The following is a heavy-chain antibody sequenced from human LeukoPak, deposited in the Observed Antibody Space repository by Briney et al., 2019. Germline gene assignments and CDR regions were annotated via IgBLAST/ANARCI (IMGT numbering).Heavy chain of an antibody. Sequence: KPSETLSLTCTVSGGSISSYYWSWIRQPPGKGLEWIGYMYHSGSTNYNPSLKSRVTISVDTSKNQFSLKLSSVTAADTAVYYCARTDLRIRGALNYYYYGMDVWGQGTTVTVSS. V-gene: IGHV4-59*01. D-gene: IGHD3-10*01. CDR3: ARTDLRIRGALNYYYYGMDV. CDR2: MYHSGST. CDR1: GGSISSYY. J-gene: IGHJ6*02.